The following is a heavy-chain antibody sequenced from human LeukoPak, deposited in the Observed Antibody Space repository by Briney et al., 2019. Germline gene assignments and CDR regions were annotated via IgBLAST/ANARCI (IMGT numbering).Heavy chain of an antibody. CDR2: INSEGSRT. CDR1: GFTFSTYW. V-gene: IGHV3-74*01. CDR3: ARGRYCSSTSCYKAFDI. Sequence: GGSLRLSCAASGFTFSTYWMYWVRQAPGKGLGWVSRINSEGSRTSYADSVKGGVTISRDNAKNTLYLQMNSLRAEDTAVYYCARGRYCSSTSCYKAFDIWGQGTKVTVSS. J-gene: IGHJ3*02. D-gene: IGHD2-2*02.